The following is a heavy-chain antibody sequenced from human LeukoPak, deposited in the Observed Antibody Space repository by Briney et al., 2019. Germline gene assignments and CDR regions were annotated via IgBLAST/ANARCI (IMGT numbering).Heavy chain of an antibody. J-gene: IGHJ4*02. CDR2: INHSGST. D-gene: IGHD3-10*01. CDR3: ARGRGVTAGWDFDY. Sequence: PSETLSLTCTVSGGSISSYSYYWSWIRQPPGKGLEWIGEINHSGSTNYNPSLKSRVTISVDTSKNQFSLKLSSVTAADTAVYYCARGRGVTAGWDFDYWGQGTLVTVSS. V-gene: IGHV4-39*07. CDR1: GGSISSYSYY.